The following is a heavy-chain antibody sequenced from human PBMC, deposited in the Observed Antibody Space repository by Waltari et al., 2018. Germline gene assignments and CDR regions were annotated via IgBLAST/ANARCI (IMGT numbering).Heavy chain of an antibody. V-gene: IGHV3-74*01. CDR1: GFTFSSFW. CDR2: IRNDGGGT. CDR3: AREWLETGNGFDY. Sequence: EMQLVESGGDLVQPGGSLRLSCAASGFTFSSFWLHWVRQVPGKGLVLESRIRNDGGGTIDADSVKGRFTIARDNAKDTLYLQMNSLRAEDTAVYYCAREWLETGNGFDYWGQGTLVTVSS. J-gene: IGHJ4*02. D-gene: IGHD1-1*01.